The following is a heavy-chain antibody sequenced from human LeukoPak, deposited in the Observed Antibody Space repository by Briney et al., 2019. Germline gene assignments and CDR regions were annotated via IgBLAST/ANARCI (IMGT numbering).Heavy chain of an antibody. D-gene: IGHD1-26*01. V-gene: IGHV4-34*01. J-gene: IGHJ5*01. CDR2: INHSGAT. CDR3: ARGPGSGSYYAWFDS. CDR1: DGSLNNYY. Sequence: SETLSLTCAVYDGSLNNYYWNWIRQPPGKGLEWIGEINHSGATYYNPSLKSRVTISVDTSKNQSSLSVNSVTAADTAVYFCARGPGSGSYYAWFDSWGQGTLVTVSS.